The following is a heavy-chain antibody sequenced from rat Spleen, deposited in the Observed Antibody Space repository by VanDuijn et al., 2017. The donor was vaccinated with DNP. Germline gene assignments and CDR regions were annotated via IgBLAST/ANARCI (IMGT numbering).Heavy chain of an antibody. V-gene: IGHV2-1*01. CDR3: TRDNNPYWYFDF. J-gene: IGHJ1*01. CDR2: ISSGGST. CDR1: GFSLTNNS. D-gene: IGHD1-10*01. Sequence: QVQLKESGPGLVQPPQTLSLTCTVSGFSLTNNSVHWVRQPPGKGLEWVGAISSGGSTYYNSTLKSRLSISRDTSKSQVFLEMNSLQTEDTAIYFCTRDNNPYWYFDFWGPGTMVTVSS.